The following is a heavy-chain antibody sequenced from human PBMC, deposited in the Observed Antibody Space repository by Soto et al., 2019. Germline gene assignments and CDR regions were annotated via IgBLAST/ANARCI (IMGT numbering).Heavy chain of an antibody. D-gene: IGHD4-4*01. Sequence: QLQLQESGPGLVKPSETLSLTCTVSGGSISSSSYYWGWIRQPPGKGLEWIGSIYYSGSTYYNPSLKSRVTISVDTSKNQFSLKLSSVTAADTAVYYCARAWYSNYGSGWFDPWGQGTLVTVSS. CDR3: ARAWYSNYGSGWFDP. V-gene: IGHV4-39*01. CDR2: IYYSGST. J-gene: IGHJ5*02. CDR1: GGSISSSSYY.